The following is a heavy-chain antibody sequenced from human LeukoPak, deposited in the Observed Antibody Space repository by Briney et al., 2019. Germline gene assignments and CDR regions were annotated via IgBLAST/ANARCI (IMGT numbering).Heavy chain of an antibody. CDR1: GGTFSSYA. V-gene: IGHV1-69*13. J-gene: IGHJ4*02. CDR3: ATGFPSCWASFDY. CDR2: IIPNFGTA. D-gene: IGHD6-19*01. Sequence: SVKVSCKASGGTFSSYAISWVRQAPGQGLEWMGGIIPNFGTANYAQKFQGRVTITADESTSTAYMELSSLRSEDTAVYYCATGFPSCWASFDYWGQGTLVTVSS.